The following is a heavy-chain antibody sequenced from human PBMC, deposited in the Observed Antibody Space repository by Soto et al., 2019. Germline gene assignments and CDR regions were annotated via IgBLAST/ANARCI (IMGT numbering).Heavy chain of an antibody. D-gene: IGHD3-10*01. V-gene: IGHV1-69*08. CDR1: GGTFGRYT. J-gene: IGHJ6*04. CDR2: IIPILETA. Sequence: QVQLVQSGAEVKKPGSSVKVSCKASGGTFGRYTLSWVRQAPGQGLEWMGWIIPILETANYARRFQCRLTITADTSTGTAYMDLSGLKSDDTGVYYCARGGKLGGDLDVWGKGTPVTVSS. CDR3: ARGGKLGGDLDV.